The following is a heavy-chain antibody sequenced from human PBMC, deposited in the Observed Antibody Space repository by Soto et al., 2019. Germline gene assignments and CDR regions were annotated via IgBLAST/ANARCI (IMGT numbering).Heavy chain of an antibody. Sequence: QITLKEAGPPLVKPTQTLTLTCTFSGFSLSSNGVAVGWIRQPPGEALEWLALIYWDDDKRYRASLKTRLNITKNPSKNQVVLTMTDMDPVDTATYYCAHAFGGTSWPNDAFDVWGQGTVVTVSS. CDR3: AHAFGGTSWPNDAFDV. J-gene: IGHJ3*01. CDR2: IYWDDDK. V-gene: IGHV2-5*02. CDR1: GFSLSSNGVA. D-gene: IGHD1-26*01.